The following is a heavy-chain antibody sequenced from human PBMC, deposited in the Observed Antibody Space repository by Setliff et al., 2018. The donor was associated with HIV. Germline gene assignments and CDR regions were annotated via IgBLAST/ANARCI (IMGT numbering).Heavy chain of an antibody. Sequence: GASVKVSCKVSGYSLTELSMHWVRQAPGKGLEWMGGFDPDDGETVYAQQFQGRVTMTEDTSTDTAYMELSSLRSEDTAVYYCATVHSSWSGGSFDYWGQGTLVTVSS. D-gene: IGHD6-13*01. CDR1: GYSLTELS. V-gene: IGHV1-24*01. CDR2: FDPDDGET. J-gene: IGHJ4*02. CDR3: ATVHSSWSGGSFDY.